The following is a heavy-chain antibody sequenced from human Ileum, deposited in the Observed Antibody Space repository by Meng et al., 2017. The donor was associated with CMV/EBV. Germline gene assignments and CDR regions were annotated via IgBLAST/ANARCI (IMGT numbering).Heavy chain of an antibody. J-gene: IGHJ5*02. CDR1: GGSFSGYY. D-gene: IGHD2-15*01. CDR3: AREGTKLLGLKRWFDP. CDR2: INHSGST. V-gene: IGHV4-34*01. Sequence: QVQLQQWGAGLLTPSETLSLTCAVYGGSFSGYYWSWIRQPPGKGLEWIGEINHSGSTNYNPSLKSRVTISVDTSKNQFSLKLSSVTAADTAVYYCAREGTKLLGLKRWFDPWGQGTLVTVSS.